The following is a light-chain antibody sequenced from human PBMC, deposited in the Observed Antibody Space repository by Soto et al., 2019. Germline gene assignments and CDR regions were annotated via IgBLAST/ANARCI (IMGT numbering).Light chain of an antibody. CDR1: SSDVGGYNY. Sequence: HSALTQPRSVSGSPGQSVTISCTGTSSDVGGYNYVSWYQRHPGKAPKLIISGVTKRPSGVPDRFSGSKSGNTASLTISGLQAEDEADYDCCSYAGSDILIFGGGTKLTVL. J-gene: IGLJ2*01. CDR3: CSYAGSDILI. CDR2: GVT. V-gene: IGLV2-11*01.